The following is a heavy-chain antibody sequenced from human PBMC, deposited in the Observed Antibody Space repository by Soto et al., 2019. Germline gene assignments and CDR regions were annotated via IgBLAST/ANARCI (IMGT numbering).Heavy chain of an antibody. V-gene: IGHV4-59*01. Sequence: PSETLSLTCTVSGASISRYYWSWIRQSPGKGLEWIGYLYNTGSTIYNPSLKSRVTISVDTSTSTVFMELSSLRSEDTAVYYCARALSNYYYYGMDVWGQGTTVTVSS. CDR3: ARALSNYYYYGMDV. CDR2: LYNTGST. J-gene: IGHJ6*02. CDR1: GASISRYY. D-gene: IGHD3-3*02.